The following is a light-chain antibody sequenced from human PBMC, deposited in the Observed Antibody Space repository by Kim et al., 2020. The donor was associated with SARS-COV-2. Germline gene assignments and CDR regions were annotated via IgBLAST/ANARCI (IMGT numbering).Light chain of an antibody. V-gene: IGKV1-5*03. CDR2: ETS. J-gene: IGKJ1*01. Sequence: ASLGDIVPITCRGSRSLRGLLAWYQQKPGEAPKLLIYETSTLKSGVPSRFSGSGSGTEFTLTISSLQPDDFGTYYCQQYKSYPWTFGQGTKVDIK. CDR3: QQYKSYPWT. CDR1: RSLRGL.